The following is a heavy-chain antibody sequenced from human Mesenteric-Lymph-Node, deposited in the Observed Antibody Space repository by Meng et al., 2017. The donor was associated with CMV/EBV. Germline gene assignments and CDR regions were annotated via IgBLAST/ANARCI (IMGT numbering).Heavy chain of an antibody. D-gene: IGHD6-6*01. CDR1: GFTFSNYA. J-gene: IGHJ4*02. CDR3: AKDGLSNIAARYDY. CDR2: ISGSGGST. Sequence: GESLKISCAASGFTFSNYAMSWVRQAPGKGLEWVSGISGSGGSTNYADSVKGRFTISRDNSKNTLYLQMNSLRAGDTALYYCAKDGLSNIAARYDYWGQGTLVTVSS. V-gene: IGHV3-23*01.